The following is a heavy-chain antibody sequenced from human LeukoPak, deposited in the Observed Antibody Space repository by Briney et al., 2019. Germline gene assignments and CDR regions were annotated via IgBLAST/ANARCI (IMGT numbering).Heavy chain of an antibody. Sequence: PGGSLRLSCAASGFTFSSYSMNWVRQAPGKGLEWVSSISSSSSYIYYADSVKGLFTISRDNAKNSLYLQMNSLRAEDTAVYYCARDYPVAQTTVTPDYWGQGTLVTVSS. CDR1: GFTFSSYS. CDR3: ARDYPVAQTTVTPDY. V-gene: IGHV3-21*01. CDR2: ISSSSSYI. J-gene: IGHJ4*02. D-gene: IGHD4-17*01.